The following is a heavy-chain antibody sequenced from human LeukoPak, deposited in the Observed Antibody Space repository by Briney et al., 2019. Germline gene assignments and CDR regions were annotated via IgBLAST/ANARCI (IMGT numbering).Heavy chain of an antibody. J-gene: IGHJ3*02. V-gene: IGHV3-23*01. D-gene: IGHD4-17*01. CDR2: ISGSAVST. Sequence: GGSLRLSCVASGFSFHSYAMTWVRQAPGKGLEWVSGISGSAVSTHYADSVKGRFTISRDNSKSTLYAQMDSLRAEDTAVYFCARVIDDGALDDCDIWGQGTMVTVSS. CDR1: GFSFHSYA. CDR3: ARVIDDGALDDCDI.